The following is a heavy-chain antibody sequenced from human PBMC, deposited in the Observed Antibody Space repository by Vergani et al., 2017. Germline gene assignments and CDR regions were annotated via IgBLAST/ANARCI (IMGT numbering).Heavy chain of an antibody. CDR1: GYTFTSYG. CDR3: ARDLLPKTGATRMDYYYMDV. Sequence: QVQLVQSGAEVKKPGASVKVSCKASGYTFTSYGISWVRQAPGQGLEWMGWISAYNGNTNYAQKLQGRVTMTTDTSTSTAYMELRSLRSDDTAVYYCARDLLPKTGATRMDYYYMDVWGKGTTVTVSS. J-gene: IGHJ6*03. D-gene: IGHD7-27*01. V-gene: IGHV1-18*01. CDR2: ISAYNGNT.